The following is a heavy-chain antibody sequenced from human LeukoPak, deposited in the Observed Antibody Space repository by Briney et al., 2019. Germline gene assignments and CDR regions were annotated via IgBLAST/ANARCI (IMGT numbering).Heavy chain of an antibody. V-gene: IGHV3-7*04. CDR2: IKPDGSEK. J-gene: IGHJ4*02. Sequence: GGSLRLSCAASGFTFRNYWMNWVRQAPGKGLEWVANIKPDGSEKRYVDSVKGRFTISRDNAKNSLYLQMNSLRAEDTAVYYCARVVGTDEGADYWGQGTLVTVSS. CDR1: GFTFRNYW. D-gene: IGHD1-7*01. CDR3: ARVVGTDEGADY.